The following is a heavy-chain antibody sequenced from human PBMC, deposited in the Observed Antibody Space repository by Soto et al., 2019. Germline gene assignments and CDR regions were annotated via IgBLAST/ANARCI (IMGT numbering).Heavy chain of an antibody. CDR1: GGSISSSSYY. D-gene: IGHD6-13*01. J-gene: IGHJ4*02. CDR2: IYYSGST. Sequence: SETLSLTCTVSGGSISSSSYYWGWIRQPPGKGLEWIGSIYYSGSTYYNPSRKSRVTISVDTSKNQFSLKLSSVTAADTAVYYCARPGGSSWSDYWGQGTLVTV. CDR3: ARPGGSSWSDY. V-gene: IGHV4-39*01.